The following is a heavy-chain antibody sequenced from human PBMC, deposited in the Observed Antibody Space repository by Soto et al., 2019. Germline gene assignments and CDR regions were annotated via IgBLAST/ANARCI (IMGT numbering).Heavy chain of an antibody. J-gene: IGHJ3*02. CDR1: GFTFASYA. V-gene: IGHV3-23*01. CDR3: AKATATGGGAFDI. Sequence: PGGSLRLSCAASGFTFASYAMSWVRQAPGKGLEWVSLISAPGVGSYYADSVKGRFTISRDNSKNTIYLQMNSLTAGDTALYYCAKATATGGGAFDICGQGTMVTVSS. D-gene: IGHD2-8*02. CDR2: ISAPGVGS.